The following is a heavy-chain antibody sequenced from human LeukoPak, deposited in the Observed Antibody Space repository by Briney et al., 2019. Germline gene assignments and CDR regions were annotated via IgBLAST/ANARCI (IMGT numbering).Heavy chain of an antibody. CDR2: IYYSGST. J-gene: IGHJ4*02. Sequence: SETLSLTCTVSGGSISSGDYYWSWIRQPPGKGLEWIGYIYYSGSTYYNPSLKSRVTILVDTSKNQFSLKLSSVTAADTAVYYCARDSPDYYGSGYYFDYWGQGTLVTVSS. CDR3: ARDSPDYYGSGYYFDY. D-gene: IGHD3-10*01. V-gene: IGHV4-30-4*01. CDR1: GGSISSGDYY.